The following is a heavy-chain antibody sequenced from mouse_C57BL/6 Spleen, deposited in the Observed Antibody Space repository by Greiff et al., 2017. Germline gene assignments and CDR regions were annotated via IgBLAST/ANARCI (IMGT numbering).Heavy chain of an antibody. Sequence: EVKLQESGEGLVKPGGSLKLSCAASGFTFSSYAMSWVRQTPEKRLEWVAYISSGGDYIYYADTVKGRFTISRDNARNTLYLQMSSLKSEDTAMYYCTREGGSLRFAYWGQGTLVTVSA. CDR1: GFTFSSYA. CDR3: TREGGSLRFAY. D-gene: IGHD6-5*01. CDR2: ISSGGDYI. J-gene: IGHJ3*01. V-gene: IGHV5-9-1*02.